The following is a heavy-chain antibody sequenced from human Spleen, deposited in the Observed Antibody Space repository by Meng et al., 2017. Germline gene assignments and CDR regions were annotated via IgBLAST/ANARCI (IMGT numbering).Heavy chain of an antibody. CDR2: IYHSGSN. J-gene: IGHJ4*02. Sequence: ESLKISCVASGFSFTDAWMSWVRQAPGKGLEWIGEIYHSGSNNYNPSLKSRVTISVDKSKNQFSLKLSSVTAADTAVYYCARLATVTTLDYWGQGTLVTVSS. CDR1: GFSFTDAW. CDR3: ARLATVTTLDY. D-gene: IGHD4-17*01. V-gene: IGHV4/OR15-8*01.